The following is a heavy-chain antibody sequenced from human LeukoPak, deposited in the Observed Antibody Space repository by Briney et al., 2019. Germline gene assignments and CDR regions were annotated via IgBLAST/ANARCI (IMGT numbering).Heavy chain of an antibody. CDR2: IYYSGNT. D-gene: IGHD3-10*01. CDR3: VSAKFLVRGVSWFDP. CDR1: GVSISSSNSY. V-gene: IGHV4-39*01. Sequence: SETLSLTCTVSGVSISSSNSYWGWIRQPPGKGLEWIGSIYYSGNTYYNASLKSQVSISIDTSKNQFSLRLTSVTAADTAVYYCVSAKFLVRGVSWFDPWGQGTLVTVSS. J-gene: IGHJ5*02.